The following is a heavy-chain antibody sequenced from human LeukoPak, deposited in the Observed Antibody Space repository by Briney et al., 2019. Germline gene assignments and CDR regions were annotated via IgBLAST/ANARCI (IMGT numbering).Heavy chain of an antibody. D-gene: IGHD4-23*01. J-gene: IGHJ4*02. V-gene: IGHV4-34*01. Sequence: NSSETLSLTCAVYGGSFSGYYWSWIRQPPGKGLEWIGEINHSGSTNYSPSLKSRVTISVDTSKNQFSLELSSVTAADTAVYYCARESMTTVVTGFDYWGQGTLVTVSS. CDR3: ARESMTTVVTGFDY. CDR1: GGSFSGYY. CDR2: INHSGST.